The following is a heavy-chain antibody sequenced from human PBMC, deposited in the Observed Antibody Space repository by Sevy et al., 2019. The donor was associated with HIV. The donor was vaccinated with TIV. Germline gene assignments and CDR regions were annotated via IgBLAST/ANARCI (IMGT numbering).Heavy chain of an antibody. CDR2: IKSETYSGTT. CDR3: ATDIGSQWELLGARFFDS. D-gene: IGHD1-26*01. V-gene: IGHV3-15*07. CDR1: GFTFTNAW. J-gene: IGHJ4*02. Sequence: GGSLRLSCAASGFTFTNAWMNWVRQVPGKGLEWVGRIKSETYSGTTDYAAPVKGRFPIARDDSDNTLYLQMKSIKTEDTAVYYCATDIGSQWELLGARFFDSWGQGTLVTVSS.